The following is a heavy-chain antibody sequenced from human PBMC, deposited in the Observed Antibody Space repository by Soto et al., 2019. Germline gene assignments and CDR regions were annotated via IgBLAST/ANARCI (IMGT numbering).Heavy chain of an antibody. Sequence: QERLVQSGAEVRKPGSSVKVSCKVTGGTSTRYAINWVRQAPGQGLEWMGGIVPMFGTSKYAQKFQGRVTITADTTTNIAYMELRSRISEDTAVYYCNRGSEYDFWSGYLWGQGTLVSVFS. CDR1: GGTSTRYA. CDR2: IVPMFGTS. V-gene: IGHV1-69*06. J-gene: IGHJ4*02. CDR3: NRGSEYDFWSGYL. D-gene: IGHD3-3*01.